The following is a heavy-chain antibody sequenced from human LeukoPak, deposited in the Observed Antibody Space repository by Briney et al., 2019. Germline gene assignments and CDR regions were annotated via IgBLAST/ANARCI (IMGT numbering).Heavy chain of an antibody. CDR3: ARESGYSYGYGPDYYYYGMDV. CDR2: IYYSGST. J-gene: IGHJ6*02. CDR1: SGSISSYY. V-gene: IGHV4-59*01. Sequence: SETLSLTCTVSSGSISSYYWSWIRQPPGKGLEWIGYIYYSGSTNYNPSLKSRVTISVDTSKNQFSLKLSSVTAADTAVYYCARESGYSYGYGPDYYYYGMDVWGQGTTVTVSS. D-gene: IGHD5-18*01.